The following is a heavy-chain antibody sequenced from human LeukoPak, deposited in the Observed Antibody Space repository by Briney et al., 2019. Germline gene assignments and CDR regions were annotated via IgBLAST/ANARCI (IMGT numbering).Heavy chain of an antibody. CDR1: GLVFGKYA. V-gene: IGHV3-23*01. CDR2: ISDDSSFT. D-gene: IGHD5-12*01. CDR3: ARGRCSGPGCDSFDY. Sequence: GGSLRLSCAASGLVFGKYAMAWVRQAPGKGLECVSIISDDSSFTYYLDSVKGRSTIFRDNSKNTLYLHMNSLKAEDTAVYYCARGRCSGPGCDSFDYWGQGALVTVSS. J-gene: IGHJ4*02.